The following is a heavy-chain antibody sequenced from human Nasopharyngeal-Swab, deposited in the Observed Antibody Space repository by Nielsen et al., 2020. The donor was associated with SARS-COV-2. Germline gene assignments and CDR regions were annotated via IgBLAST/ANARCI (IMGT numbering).Heavy chain of an antibody. CDR3: EKDVLSSGWWGFDP. CDR2: ISYDGSYS. J-gene: IGHJ5*02. V-gene: IGHV3-30*18. D-gene: IGHD6-19*01. Sequence: VRQAPGKGLEWVALISYDGSYSYYADSMKGRFTISRDNSKNTLYLQVDSLRTDDTAVYYCEKDVLSSGWWGFDPWGQGTQVTVSS.